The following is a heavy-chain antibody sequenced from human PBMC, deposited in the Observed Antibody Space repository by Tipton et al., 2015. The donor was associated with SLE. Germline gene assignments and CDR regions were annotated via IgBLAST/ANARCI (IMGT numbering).Heavy chain of an antibody. V-gene: IGHV4-59*01. Sequence: TLSLTCTVSGGPISSDYWTWIRQPPGKGLEWIGSIFYTGSTTYNPSLKSRLTMSVDTPKNQFSLKLTSVTAADTAVYYCARISVDTTMAQRVDYGMDVWGQGTTVTVSS. CDR2: IFYTGST. CDR3: ARISVDTTMAQRVDYGMDV. CDR1: GGPISSDY. J-gene: IGHJ6*02. D-gene: IGHD5-18*01.